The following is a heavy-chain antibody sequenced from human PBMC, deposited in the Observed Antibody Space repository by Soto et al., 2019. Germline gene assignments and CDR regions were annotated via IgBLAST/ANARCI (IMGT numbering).Heavy chain of an antibody. CDR3: ARHNWGTVDLHYFMDV. J-gene: IGHJ6*03. CDR1: GGSMNTYF. CDR2: IYYSGST. D-gene: IGHD7-27*01. Sequence: QVQLQESGPGLVKPSETLSLTCTVSGGSMNTYFWSWIRQPPGKGLEWIGYIYYSGSTNYNPSLKSRATISSDTSKNQFCLKMRSVTAADTAVYYSARHNWGTVDLHYFMDVWGIGTTVTVSS. V-gene: IGHV4-59*08.